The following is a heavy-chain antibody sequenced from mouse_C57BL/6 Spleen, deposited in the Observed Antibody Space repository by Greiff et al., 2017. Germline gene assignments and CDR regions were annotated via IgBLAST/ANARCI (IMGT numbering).Heavy chain of an antibody. D-gene: IGHD1-1*01. J-gene: IGHJ3*01. Sequence: QVHLQQPRAELVMPGASVKLSCNASGYTFTSYWMHWVKPSPCHGLDWIGLIDSSDSSTNYNQKFKGKSTLTVDKSSSTAYMQLSSLTSEDSAVYYCARYGSSPWFAYWCEETLVTVAA. V-gene: IGHV1-69*01. CDR1: GYTFTSYW. CDR3: ARYGSSPWFAY. CDR2: IDSSDSST.